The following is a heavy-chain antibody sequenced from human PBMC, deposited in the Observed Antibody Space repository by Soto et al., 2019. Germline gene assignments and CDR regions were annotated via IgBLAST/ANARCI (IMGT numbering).Heavy chain of an antibody. V-gene: IGHV4-31*03. J-gene: IGHJ6*03. CDR1: GGSISSGGYY. Sequence: QVQLQESGPGLVKPSQTLSLTCTVSGGSISSGGYYWSWIRQHPGKGLEWIGYIYYSGSTYYKPSLKSRVTISVDTSKNQCSLKLSSVTAADTAVYYCARDPPPEYSSSSHYMDVWGKGNTVTVSS. CDR2: IYYSGST. CDR3: ARDPPPEYSSSSHYMDV. D-gene: IGHD6-6*01.